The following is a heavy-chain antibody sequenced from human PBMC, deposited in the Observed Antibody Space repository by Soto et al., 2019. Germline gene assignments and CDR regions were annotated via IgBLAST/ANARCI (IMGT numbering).Heavy chain of an antibody. Sequence: ASVKVSCKASGYTFTSYAMHWVRQAPGQRLEWMGWINAGNGNTKYSQKFQGRVTITRDTSASTAYMELSSLRSEDTAVYYCARGLGYYGSGSYDIWFDPWGQGTLVTVSS. CDR3: ARGLGYYGSGSYDIWFDP. CDR1: GYTFTSYA. V-gene: IGHV1-3*01. CDR2: INAGNGNT. D-gene: IGHD3-10*01. J-gene: IGHJ5*02.